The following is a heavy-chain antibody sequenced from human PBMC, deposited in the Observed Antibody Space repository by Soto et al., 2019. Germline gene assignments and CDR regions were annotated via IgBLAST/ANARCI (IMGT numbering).Heavy chain of an antibody. CDR2: IYYSGST. CDR3: ARSEILTGTTPPHSYYYYYGMDV. CDR1: GGSISSGDYY. J-gene: IGHJ6*02. V-gene: IGHV4-30-4*01. D-gene: IGHD1-7*01. Sequence: LSLTCTVSGGSISSGDYYWSWIRQPPGKGLEWIGYIYYSGSTYYNPSLKGRVTISVDTSKNQFSLKLSSVTAADTAVYYCARSEILTGTTPPHSYYYYYGMDVWGQGTTVTVS.